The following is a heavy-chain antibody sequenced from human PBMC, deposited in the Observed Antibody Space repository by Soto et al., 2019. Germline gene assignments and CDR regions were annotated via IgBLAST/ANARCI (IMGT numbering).Heavy chain of an antibody. CDR3: ASIPSFYSSGGD. Sequence: SETLSLTCTVSGGSISSSSYYWGWIRQPPGKGLEWIGSIYYSGSTYYNPSLKSRVTISVDTSKNQFSLKLSSVTAADTAVYYCASIPSFYSSGGDWGQGTLVTVSS. CDR1: GGSISSSSYY. J-gene: IGHJ4*02. V-gene: IGHV4-39*01. D-gene: IGHD6-25*01. CDR2: IYYSGST.